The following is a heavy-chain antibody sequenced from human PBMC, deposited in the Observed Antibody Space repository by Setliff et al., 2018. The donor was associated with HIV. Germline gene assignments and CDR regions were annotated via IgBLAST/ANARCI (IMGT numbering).Heavy chain of an antibody. V-gene: IGHV3-53*05. CDR3: ARDLAEGAFDI. CDR2: IYSGGSI. Sequence: GGSLRLSCAASGFTGNSNYMSWVRQSPGKGLEWVSVIYSGGSIYYADSVKGRFTISRDNSKNTLYLQMNSLRAEDTAVYYCARDLAEGAFDIWGQGTMVTVSS. J-gene: IGHJ3*02. CDR1: GFTGNSNY.